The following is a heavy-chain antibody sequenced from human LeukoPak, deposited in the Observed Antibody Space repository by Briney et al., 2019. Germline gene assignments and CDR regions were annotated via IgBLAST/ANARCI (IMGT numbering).Heavy chain of an antibody. J-gene: IGHJ4*02. CDR2: IYSGGST. Sequence: GGSLRLSCAASGFTFSSKYMSWVRQAPGKGLEWVSVIYSGGSTYYADSVKGRFTISRDNSKNTLYLQMNSLRAEDTAVYYCASPLFGELSFDYWGQGTLVTVSS. CDR1: GFTFSSKY. CDR3: ASPLFGELSFDY. V-gene: IGHV3-53*01. D-gene: IGHD3-10*01.